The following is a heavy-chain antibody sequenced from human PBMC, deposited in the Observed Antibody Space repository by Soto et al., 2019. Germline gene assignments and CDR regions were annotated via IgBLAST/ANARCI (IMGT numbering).Heavy chain of an antibody. J-gene: IGHJ4*02. CDR2: IWYDGSNK. CDR1: GFTFSSYG. CDR3: ASSRFGESLFFDY. V-gene: IGHV3-33*01. D-gene: IGHD3-10*01. Sequence: GGSLRLSCAASGFTFSSYGMHWVRQAPGKGLEWVAVIWYDGSNKYYADSVKGRFTISRDNSKNTLYLQMNSLRAEDTAVYYCASSRFGESLFFDYWGQGTLVTVSS.